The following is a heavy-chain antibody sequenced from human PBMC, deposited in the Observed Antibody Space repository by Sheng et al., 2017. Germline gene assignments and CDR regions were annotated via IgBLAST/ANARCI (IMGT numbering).Heavy chain of an antibody. CDR2: IYWNDDK. CDR1: GFSLSTSGVG. V-gene: IGHV2-5*01. J-gene: IGHJ1*01. D-gene: IGHD4-17*01. Sequence: QITLKESGPTLVKPTQTLTLTCTFSGFSLSTSGVGVGWIRQPPGKALEWLALIYWNDDKRYSPSLKSRLTITKDTSKNQVVLTMTNMDPVDTATYYCAHSGGYTYGDYSAEYFQHWGQGTLVTVSS. CDR3: AHSGGYTYGDYSAEYFQH.